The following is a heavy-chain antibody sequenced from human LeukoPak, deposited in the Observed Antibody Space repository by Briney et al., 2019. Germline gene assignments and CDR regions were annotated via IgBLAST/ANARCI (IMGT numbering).Heavy chain of an antibody. CDR1: GFNFSSYW. D-gene: IGHD3-16*01. CDR2: MNQDGSEK. V-gene: IGHV3-7*01. Sequence: GGSLRLSCVASGFNFSSYWMSWVRQAPGKGLEWVANMNQDGSEKAYVDSVKGRFAISRDNARNSLFLEMSSLRAEDTAVYYCATYTHWVAGDVWGQGTTVTVSS. CDR3: ATYTHWVAGDV. J-gene: IGHJ6*02.